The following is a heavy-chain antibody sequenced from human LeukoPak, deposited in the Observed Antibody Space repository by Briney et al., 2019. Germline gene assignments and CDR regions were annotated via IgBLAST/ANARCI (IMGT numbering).Heavy chain of an antibody. V-gene: IGHV3-23*01. CDR1: GFTFSSYA. D-gene: IGHD4-17*01. CDR3: AKGIVFYGDYCDY. CDR2: ISGSGGST. J-gene: IGHJ4*02. Sequence: PGGSLRLSCAASGFTFSSYAMSWVRQAPGKGLEWVSAISGSGGSTYYAGSVKGRFTISRDNSKNTLYLQMNSLRAEDTAVYYCAKGIVFYGDYCDYWGQGTLVTVSS.